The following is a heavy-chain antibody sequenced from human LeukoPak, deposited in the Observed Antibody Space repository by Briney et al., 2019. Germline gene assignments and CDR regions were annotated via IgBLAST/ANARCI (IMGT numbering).Heavy chain of an antibody. J-gene: IGHJ4*02. V-gene: IGHV3-21*01. CDR1: GFTFSTYS. Sequence: PGGSLRLSCVASGFTFSTYSMNWVRQAPGKGLEWVSSISTSSYIYYADSVKGRFTISRDNAKNSLYLRMNSLRAEDTAVYYCARDAGNSSGWNDFDYWGQGTLVTVSS. CDR3: ARDAGNSSGWNDFDY. D-gene: IGHD6-19*01. CDR2: ISTSSYI.